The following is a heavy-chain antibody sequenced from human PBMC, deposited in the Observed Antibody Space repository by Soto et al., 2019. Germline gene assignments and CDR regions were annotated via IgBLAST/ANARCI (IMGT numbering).Heavy chain of an antibody. CDR3: ARVPGYCSGGSCYYYYGMDV. Sequence: SETLSLTCTVSGGSISSYYWSWIRQHPGKGLEWIGYIYYSGSTNYNPSLKSRVTISVDTSKNQFSLKLSSVTAADTAVYYCARVPGYCSGGSCYYYYGMDVWGQGTTVTVSS. CDR2: IYYSGST. J-gene: IGHJ6*02. CDR1: GGSISSYY. D-gene: IGHD2-15*01. V-gene: IGHV4-59*01.